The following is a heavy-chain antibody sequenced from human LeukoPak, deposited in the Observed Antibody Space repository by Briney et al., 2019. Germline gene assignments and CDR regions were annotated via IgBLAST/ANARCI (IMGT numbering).Heavy chain of an antibody. CDR3: ARVGGNSVDNFDY. Sequence: SETLSLTCTVSGGSISSHCWSWIRQPPGKGLEWIGYIYYSGSTNYNPSLKSRVTISVDTSKNQFSLKLSSVTAADTAVYYCARVGGNSVDNFDYWGQGTLVTVSS. D-gene: IGHD4-23*01. J-gene: IGHJ4*02. CDR1: GGSISSHC. CDR2: IYYSGST. V-gene: IGHV4-59*11.